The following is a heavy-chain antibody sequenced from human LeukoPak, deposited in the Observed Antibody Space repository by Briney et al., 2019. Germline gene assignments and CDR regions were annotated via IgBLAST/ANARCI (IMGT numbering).Heavy chain of an antibody. Sequence: SETLSRTCTDSGGSISSGSYYWSWIRQPAGKGLEWIGRIKTSGRTNYNPSLESRVTISVDTSKNQFSLKLSSVTAADTAVYYCATTLDWFDPWGQGTLVTVSS. CDR2: IKTSGRT. CDR1: GGSISSGSYY. V-gene: IGHV4-61*02. CDR3: ATTLDWFDP. D-gene: IGHD1-1*01. J-gene: IGHJ5*02.